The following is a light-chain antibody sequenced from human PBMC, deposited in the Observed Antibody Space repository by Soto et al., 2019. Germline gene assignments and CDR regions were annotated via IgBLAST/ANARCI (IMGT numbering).Light chain of an antibody. CDR1: QSVSSSY. V-gene: IGKV3-20*01. CDR3: QQCGSSRRT. Sequence: EIVLTQSPGTLSLSPGERATLSCRASQSVSSSYLAWYQQKPGQAPRLLIYGASSRATGIPDRISGSGSGTDFTLTISRLEPEDFAVYYCQQCGSSRRTFGQGTKVDIK. CDR2: GAS. J-gene: IGKJ1*01.